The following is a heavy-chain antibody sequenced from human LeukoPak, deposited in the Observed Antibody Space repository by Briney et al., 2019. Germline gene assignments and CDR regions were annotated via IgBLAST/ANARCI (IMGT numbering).Heavy chain of an antibody. CDR2: MNPNSGNT. J-gene: IGHJ4*02. CDR1: GGTFSSYA. CDR3: TRGSSGRRDN. Sequence: GASVKASCKASGGTFSSYAISWVRQATGQGLEWMGWMNPNSGNTGYGQSSQGRITMTRDISIGTAYMELSNLTSEDTAIYYCTRGSSGRRDNWGQGTLVTVSA. V-gene: IGHV1-8*02. D-gene: IGHD6-19*01.